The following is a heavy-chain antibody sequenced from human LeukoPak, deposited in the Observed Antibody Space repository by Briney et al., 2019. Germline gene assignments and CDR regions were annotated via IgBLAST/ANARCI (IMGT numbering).Heavy chain of an antibody. J-gene: IGHJ4*02. CDR2: INHSGST. D-gene: IGHD3-10*01. CDR3: AREVVRGNSY. V-gene: IGHV4-34*01. Sequence: KPSETLSLTCAVYGGSFSGYYWSLIRQPPGKGLEWIGEINHSGSTNYNPSLKSRVTISIDTSKNQFSLKLTSVTAADTAVYYCAREVVRGNSYWGQGTLVTVSS. CDR1: GGSFSGYY.